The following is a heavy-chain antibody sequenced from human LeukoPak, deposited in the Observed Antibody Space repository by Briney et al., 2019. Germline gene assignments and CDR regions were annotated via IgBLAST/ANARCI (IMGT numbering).Heavy chain of an antibody. D-gene: IGHD2-15*01. V-gene: IGHV5-51*01. CDR3: ARRVVVVNVDEYDY. J-gene: IGHJ4*02. CDR2: IYPGDSDT. Sequence: GESLKISCKGSGYSFTGYWIGWVRQMPGKGLEWMGIIYPGDSDTRYSPSFQGQVTISADKSINTAYLQWSSLKASDTAMYYCARRVVVVNVDEYDYWGQGTLVTVSS. CDR1: GYSFTGYW.